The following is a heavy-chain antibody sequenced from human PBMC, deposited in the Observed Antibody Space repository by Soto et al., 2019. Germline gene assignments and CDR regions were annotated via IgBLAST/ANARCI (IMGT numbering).Heavy chain of an antibody. Sequence: SVKVSCKASGGTFSSYAISRVRQAPGQGLEWMGGIIPIFGTANYAQKFQGRVTITADESTSTAYMELSSLRSEDTAVYYCARDRQWPPSSGYFRRFDYWGQGTLVTVSS. V-gene: IGHV1-69*13. D-gene: IGHD3-22*01. CDR1: GGTFSSYA. CDR3: ARDRQWPPSSGYFRRFDY. J-gene: IGHJ4*02. CDR2: IIPIFGTA.